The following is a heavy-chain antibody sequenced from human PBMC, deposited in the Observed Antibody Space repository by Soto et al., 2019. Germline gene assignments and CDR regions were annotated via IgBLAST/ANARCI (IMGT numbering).Heavy chain of an antibody. CDR3: ARGRDYYGSGSYYLTFFDY. V-gene: IGHV4-34*01. D-gene: IGHD3-10*01. CDR1: GGSFSGYY. J-gene: IGHJ4*02. Sequence: SETLSLTCAVYGGSFSGYYWSWIRQPPGKGLEWIGEINHSGSTNYNPSLKSRVTISVDTSKNQFSLKLSSVTAADTAVYYCARGRDYYGSGSYYLTFFDYWGQGTLVTVSS. CDR2: INHSGST.